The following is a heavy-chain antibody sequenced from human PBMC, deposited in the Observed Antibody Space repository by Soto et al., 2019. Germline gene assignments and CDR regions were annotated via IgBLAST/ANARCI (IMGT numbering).Heavy chain of an antibody. J-gene: IGHJ4*02. CDR1: GGSVSSDEYY. Sequence: QVQLQESGPGLVKPSQTLSLTCTVSGGSVSSDEYYWTWIRQPPGKGLEWVGYIYHSGRTNYNPSLNSRLTISLDTSKNQFSLKLTSLSAADTAAYYCARDRSNSPDYFDYWGQGTLVTVSS. CDR2: IYHSGRT. D-gene: IGHD2-15*01. CDR3: ARDRSNSPDYFDY. V-gene: IGHV4-30-4*01.